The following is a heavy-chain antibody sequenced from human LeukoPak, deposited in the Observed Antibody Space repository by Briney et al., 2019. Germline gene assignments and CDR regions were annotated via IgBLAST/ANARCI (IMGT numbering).Heavy chain of an antibody. V-gene: IGHV1-8*01. D-gene: IGHD3-22*01. Sequence: ASVKVSCKASGYTFTSYDINWVRQATGQGLEWMGWMNPNRGNTVYAQKLQGRVTMTRNTSISTAYMDLSSLRSEDTAVHYCARGYFDSSAYYFDYWGQGTLVTVSS. J-gene: IGHJ4*02. CDR1: GYTFTSYD. CDR3: ARGYFDSSAYYFDY. CDR2: MNPNRGNT.